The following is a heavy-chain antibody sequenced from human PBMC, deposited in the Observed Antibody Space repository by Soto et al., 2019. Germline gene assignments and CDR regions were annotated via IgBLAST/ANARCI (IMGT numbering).Heavy chain of an antibody. V-gene: IGHV3-9*01. CDR1: GFIFDDYA. J-gene: IGHJ4*02. CDR2: ISWNSGNI. D-gene: IGHD5-18*01. Sequence: EVQLEESGGALVQPGRSLRLSCAASGFIFDDYAMHWVRQVLGKGLEWVSSISWNSGNIGYADSVKGRFTTSRDNAKNSLYLQMNSLRPEDTALYYCVRSKGGYSYGTPFDYWGQGTLVTVSS. CDR3: VRSKGGYSYGTPFDY.